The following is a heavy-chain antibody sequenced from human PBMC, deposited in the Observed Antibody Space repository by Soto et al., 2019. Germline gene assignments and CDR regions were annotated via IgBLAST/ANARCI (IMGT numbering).Heavy chain of an antibody. CDR3: ASLSKYYYDSSGRNDAFDI. J-gene: IGHJ3*02. CDR1: GGTFSSYA. CDR2: IIPIFGTA. V-gene: IGHV1-69*01. Sequence: QVQLVQSGAEVKKPGSSVKVSCKASGGTFSSYAISWVRQAPGQGLEWMGGIIPIFGTAKYAQKFQGRVTITAEESTSTAYMELSSLRSEDTAVYYCASLSKYYYDSSGRNDAFDIWGQGTMVTVSS. D-gene: IGHD3-22*01.